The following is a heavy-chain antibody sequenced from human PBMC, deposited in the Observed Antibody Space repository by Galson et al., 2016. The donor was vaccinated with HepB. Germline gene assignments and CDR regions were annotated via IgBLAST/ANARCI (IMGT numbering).Heavy chain of an antibody. CDR2: IDAANGHT. V-gene: IGHV1-3*01. CDR1: GYTFTNYA. D-gene: IGHD6-13*01. J-gene: IGHJ5*02. Sequence: SVKVSCKASGYTFTNYAMHWVRQAPGQGLEWVGWIDAANGHTKSSQKVQGRVTITRDTSASTAYMELSSLRFEDTAVYYCARERSSWYRGWFDPWGQGTLVSVSS. CDR3: ARERSSWYRGWFDP.